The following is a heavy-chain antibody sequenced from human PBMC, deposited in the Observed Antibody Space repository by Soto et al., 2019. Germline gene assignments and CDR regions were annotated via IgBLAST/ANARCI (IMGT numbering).Heavy chain of an antibody. J-gene: IGHJ4*02. CDR3: TREQGGVGVAH. CDR1: GGSLSHYY. Sequence: QVQLQQWGAGLLKPSETLSLNCAVNGGSLSHYYWSWIRQPPGKGLEWIGENKGDGSSNYSRSLKSPASTAAGTSNSTCALRLHAVTAVDTVVDNCTREQGGVGVAHWCQGTLGTVSS. D-gene: IGHD3-16*01. V-gene: IGHV4-34*01. CDR2: NKGDGSS.